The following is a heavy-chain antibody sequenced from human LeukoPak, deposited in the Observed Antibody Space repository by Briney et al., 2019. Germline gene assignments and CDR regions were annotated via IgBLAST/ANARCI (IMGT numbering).Heavy chain of an antibody. CDR1: GFAFSNYA. J-gene: IGHJ6*02. Sequence: GGSLRLSCVASGFAFSNYAMTWVRQAPGKGLEWVSTISSLGSYIYYADSAKGRLAISRDDSKNTLYLQMNSLWGEDTAVYFCAKVKGSSSTGNGMDVWGQGTTVTVSS. CDR2: ISSLGSYI. D-gene: IGHD6-13*01. V-gene: IGHV3-23*01. CDR3: AKVKGSSSTGNGMDV.